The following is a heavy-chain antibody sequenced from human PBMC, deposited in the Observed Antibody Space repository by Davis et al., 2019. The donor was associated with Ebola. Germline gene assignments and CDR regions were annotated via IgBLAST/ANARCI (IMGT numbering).Heavy chain of an antibody. Sequence: PGGSLRLSCAASGLTFTSYVMRWVRQAPGKGLEWVASITGDGNDEYCADSVKGRFTISRDNSTSTVFLQMNALRAEDTALYYCTTRLVNHFDYWGQGTLVTVSS. CDR1: GLTFTSYV. J-gene: IGHJ4*02. V-gene: IGHV3-30*03. D-gene: IGHD3-9*01. CDR2: ITGDGNDE. CDR3: TTRLVNHFDY.